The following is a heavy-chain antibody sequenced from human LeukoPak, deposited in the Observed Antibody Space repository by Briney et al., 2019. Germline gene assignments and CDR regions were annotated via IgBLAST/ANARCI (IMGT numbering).Heavy chain of an antibody. CDR2: ISSSGSII. CDR3: ARTPFNIVVVPAAIEVQSNFYMDV. D-gene: IGHD2-2*01. J-gene: IGHJ6*03. V-gene: IGHV3-11*01. Sequence: GGSLRLPCAASGFTFSDSYMSWIRQAPGKGLEWVSYISSSGSIIYYTDSVKGRFTISRDNAKNSLYLQMNSLRAEDTAVYYCARTPFNIVVVPAAIEVQSNFYMDVWGKGTTVTISS. CDR1: GFTFSDSY.